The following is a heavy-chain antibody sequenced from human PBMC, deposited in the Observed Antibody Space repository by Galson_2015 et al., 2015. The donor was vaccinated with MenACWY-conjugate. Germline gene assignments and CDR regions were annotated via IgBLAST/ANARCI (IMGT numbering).Heavy chain of an antibody. CDR3: AKGGIAVSGVFDY. CDR2: IRYDGSNK. Sequence: SLRLSCAASGFTFSSYAMSWVRQAPGKGLEWVAFIRYDGSNKYYADSVKGRFTISRDNSKNTLYLQMNSLRAEDTAVYYCAKGGIAVSGVFDYWGQGTLVTVSS. CDR1: GFTFSSYA. D-gene: IGHD6-19*01. J-gene: IGHJ4*02. V-gene: IGHV3-30*02.